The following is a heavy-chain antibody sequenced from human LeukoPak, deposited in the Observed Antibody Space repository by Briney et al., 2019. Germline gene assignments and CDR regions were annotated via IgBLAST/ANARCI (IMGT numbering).Heavy chain of an antibody. J-gene: IGHJ5*02. CDR1: RGSISSSSYY. CDR2: IYYSGST. Sequence: PSETLSLTCTVSRGSISSSSYYWGWIRQPPGKGLEWIGSIYYSGSTYYNPSLKSRVTISVDTSKNQFSLKLSSVTAADTAVYYCASENNTYYYGSGSFDPWGQGTLVTVSS. CDR3: ASENNTYYYGSGSFDP. D-gene: IGHD3-10*01. V-gene: IGHV4-39*01.